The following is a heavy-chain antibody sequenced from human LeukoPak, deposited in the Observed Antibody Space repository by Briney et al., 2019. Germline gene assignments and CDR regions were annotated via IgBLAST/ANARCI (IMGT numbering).Heavy chain of an antibody. V-gene: IGHV1-69*01. D-gene: IGHD3-9*01. CDR2: IIPIFGTA. Sequence: KISCKGSGYSFTSYWIGWVRQAPGQGLEWMGGIIPIFGTANYAQKFQGRVTITADESTSTAYMELRSLRSDDTAVYYCARAARYFDWLLPSYYYYYYMDVWGKGTTVTISS. CDR3: ARAARYFDWLLPSYYYYYYMDV. CDR1: GYSFTSYW. J-gene: IGHJ6*03.